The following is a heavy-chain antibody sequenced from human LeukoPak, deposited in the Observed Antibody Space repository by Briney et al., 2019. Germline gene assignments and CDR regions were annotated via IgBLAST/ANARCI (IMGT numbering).Heavy chain of an antibody. J-gene: IGHJ4*02. D-gene: IGHD5-18*01. CDR2: IDWDDDK. Sequence: SGPALVKPTQTLTLTCTFSGFSLSTSGMCVSWIRQPPGKALEWLALIDWDDDKYYSTSLKTRLTISKDTSENQVVLTMTNMDPVDTATYYCARVPDNTAMALYDYWGQGTLVTVSS. CDR3: ARVPDNTAMALYDY. V-gene: IGHV2-70*01. CDR1: GFSLSTSGMC.